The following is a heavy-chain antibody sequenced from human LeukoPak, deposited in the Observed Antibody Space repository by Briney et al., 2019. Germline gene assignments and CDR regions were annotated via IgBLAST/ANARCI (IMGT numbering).Heavy chain of an antibody. CDR3: ATSAVSPHYGMDV. CDR1: GYSFTTYW. Sequence: GESLKISCKGSGYSFTTYWIGWVRQMPGKGLEWMRIIYPVDSDTRYSPSFQGQVTISADKSISTAYLQWSSLKASDTAMYYCATSAVSPHYGMDVWGQGTTVTVSS. D-gene: IGHD2-2*01. J-gene: IGHJ6*02. CDR2: IYPVDSDT. V-gene: IGHV5-51*01.